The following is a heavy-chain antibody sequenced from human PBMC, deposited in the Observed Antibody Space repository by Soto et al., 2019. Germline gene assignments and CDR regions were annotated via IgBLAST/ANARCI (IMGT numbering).Heavy chain of an antibody. CDR2: IYYSGST. D-gene: IGHD3-16*02. Sequence: SETLSLTCTVSGGSISSGSYYWGWIRQPPGKGLEWIGSIYYSGSTYYNPSLKSRVTISVDTSKNQFSLKLSSVTAADTAVYYCARGYRLDAFDIWGQGTMVTVSS. CDR1: GGSISSGSYY. J-gene: IGHJ3*02. CDR3: ARGYRLDAFDI. V-gene: IGHV4-39*01.